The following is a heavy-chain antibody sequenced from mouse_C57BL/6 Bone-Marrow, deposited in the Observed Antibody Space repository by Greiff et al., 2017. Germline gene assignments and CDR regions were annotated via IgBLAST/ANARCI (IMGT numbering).Heavy chain of an antibody. CDR2: IDPENGDT. V-gene: IGHV14-4*01. Sequence: VQLQQSGAELVRPGASVKLSCKASGFNITDDYMHWVKQRPEQGLEWIGWIDPENGDTEYASKFQGKATITADTSSNTAYLQLSSLTSEDTAVYYCTFDCPYYDMYYWGQGTSVTVSS. J-gene: IGHJ4*01. D-gene: IGHD2-4*01. CDR1: GFNITDDY. CDR3: TFDCPYYDMYY.